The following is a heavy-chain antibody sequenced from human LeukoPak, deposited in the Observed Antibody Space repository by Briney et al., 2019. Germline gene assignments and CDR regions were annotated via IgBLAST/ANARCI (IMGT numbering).Heavy chain of an antibody. CDR3: ASEPDCSSTSCYRENWFDP. CDR1: GYTFTSYY. V-gene: IGHV1-46*01. CDR2: INPSGGST. J-gene: IGHJ5*02. Sequence: ASVKVSCKASGYTFTSYYMHWVRQAPGQGLEWMGIINPSGGSTSYAQKFQGRVTMSVDTSKNQFSLKLSSVTAADTAVYYCASEPDCSSTSCYRENWFDPWGQGTLVTVSS. D-gene: IGHD2-2*01.